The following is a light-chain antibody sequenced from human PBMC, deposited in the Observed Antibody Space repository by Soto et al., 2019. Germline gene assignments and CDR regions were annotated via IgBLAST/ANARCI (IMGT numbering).Light chain of an antibody. J-gene: IGKJ1*01. V-gene: IGKV1-39*01. CDR2: AAS. CDR1: QSISSY. CDR3: QHSYSTMWT. Sequence: DIQLTQSPSSLSSSVGDRVTLTCRASQSISSYLNWYQQKPGKAPKLLIYAASSLQSGVPSRFSGSGSGTDFTLTISRLQPEDSATYYCQHSYSTMWTFGQGTKVEIK.